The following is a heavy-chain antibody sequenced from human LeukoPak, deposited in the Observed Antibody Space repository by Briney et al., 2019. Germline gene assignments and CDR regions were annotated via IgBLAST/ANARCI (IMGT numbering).Heavy chain of an antibody. V-gene: IGHV3-23*01. CDR2: MSGDATST. D-gene: IGHD6-13*01. Sequence: GGSLRLSCAASGFNVRNNYMSWVRQAPGKGLEWVSTMSGDATSTYYADSVKGRFTISRDNSKNTLYLQMNSLRAEDTAVYYCAKRTSGSSWYSSDYWGQGTLVTVSS. CDR1: GFNVRNNY. CDR3: AKRTSGSSWYSSDY. J-gene: IGHJ4*02.